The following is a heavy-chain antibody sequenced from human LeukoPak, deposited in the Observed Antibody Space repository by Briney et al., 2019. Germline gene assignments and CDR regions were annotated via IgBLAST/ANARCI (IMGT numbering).Heavy chain of an antibody. D-gene: IGHD3-22*01. J-gene: IGHJ4*02. Sequence: PGGSVTHFCAASGFTVSCNYMSWVRQAPGKELEWVSVIYSGGSTYYADSVKGRFTISRDNSKNTLYLHMNSLRADDTAVYYCARRLGLFWGQRTLVTVSS. CDR2: IYSGGST. CDR1: GFTVSCNY. V-gene: IGHV3-53*01. CDR3: ARRLGLF.